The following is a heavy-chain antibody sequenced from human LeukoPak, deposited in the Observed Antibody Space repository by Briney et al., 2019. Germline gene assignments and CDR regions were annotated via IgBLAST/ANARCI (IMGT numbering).Heavy chain of an antibody. V-gene: IGHV4-59*01. D-gene: IGHD3-16*01. CDR2: IYYSGST. Sequence: SETLSLTCTVSGGSISSYYWSWIRQPPGKGLEWIGYIYYSGSTYYNPSLKSRVTISVDTSKNQFSLKLSSVTAADTAVYYCARVIYDYDRPDAFDIWGQGTMVTVSS. CDR1: GGSISSYY. J-gene: IGHJ3*02. CDR3: ARVIYDYDRPDAFDI.